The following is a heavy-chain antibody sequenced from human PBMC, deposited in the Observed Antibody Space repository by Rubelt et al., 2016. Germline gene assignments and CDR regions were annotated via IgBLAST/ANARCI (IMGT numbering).Heavy chain of an antibody. Sequence: QVQLQESGPGLVKPSETLSLTCTVSGDSISNHYWSWIRQPPSKGLEWIGRIYTSGGTNYNPSLKSRVTMSVDTSKNQFSLKLSSVTAADTAVYYCARSTWMGSYYYMDVWGLGTTVTVSS. CDR3: ARSTWMGSYYYMDV. V-gene: IGHV4-4*07. CDR2: IYTSGGT. J-gene: IGHJ6*03. CDR1: GDSISNHY. D-gene: IGHD1-1*01.